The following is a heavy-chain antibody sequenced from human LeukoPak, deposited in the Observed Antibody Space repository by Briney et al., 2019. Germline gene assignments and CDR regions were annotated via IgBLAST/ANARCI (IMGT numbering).Heavy chain of an antibody. CDR2: LLYDGSNK. V-gene: IGHV3-30*18. J-gene: IGHJ6*02. CDR3: AKAVHIGAAVLFCYYGMDV. Sequence: GGSLRPSCAPPGSTFRSYGMHGAGQAPGKGREGVAVLLYDGSNKYCAGSVSGRFTIARDNCKITLYLQMNSLRPEDTAVYYCAKAVHIGAAVLFCYYGMDVWGQGTMVTVSS. CDR1: GSTFRSYG. D-gene: IGHD6-13*01.